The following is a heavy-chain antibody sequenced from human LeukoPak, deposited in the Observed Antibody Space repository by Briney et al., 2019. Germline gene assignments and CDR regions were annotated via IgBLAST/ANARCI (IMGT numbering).Heavy chain of an antibody. D-gene: IGHD5-18*01. CDR1: GGSISSSTHY. Sequence: PSETLSLTFTVSGGSISSSTHYWGWIRQPPGKGLEWIGSIYYSGRTYYNPSLKSRVTISVDTSKNQFSLRLSSVTAADTAVYYCARPDQRGYSYGYSAFDIWGQGTMVTVSS. CDR3: ARPDQRGYSYGYSAFDI. V-gene: IGHV4-39*01. J-gene: IGHJ3*02. CDR2: IYYSGRT.